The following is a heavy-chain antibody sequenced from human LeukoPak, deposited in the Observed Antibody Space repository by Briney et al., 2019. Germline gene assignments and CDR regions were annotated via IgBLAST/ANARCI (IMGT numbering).Heavy chain of an antibody. CDR3: ARDRDNYMDV. Sequence: PPGGSLRLSCAASAFNVRNNYMSWVRQGPGKGLEWFSVIYNAGNTDYADSVKGRFTISRDTSKNTLYLQMDCLRVEDTAVYFCARDRDNYMDVWGKGTTVTISS. CDR1: AFNVRNNY. V-gene: IGHV3-66*01. J-gene: IGHJ6*03. CDR2: IYNAGNT.